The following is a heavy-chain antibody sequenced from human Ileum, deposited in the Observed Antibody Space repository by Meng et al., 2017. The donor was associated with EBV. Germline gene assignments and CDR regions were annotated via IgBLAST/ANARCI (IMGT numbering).Heavy chain of an antibody. V-gene: IGHV4-4*02. CDR1: GGSISRSDW. CDR3: ASSDYYRSDY. D-gene: IGHD3-22*01. J-gene: IGHJ4*02. Sequence: EPGPGLVKLSGALSLPAAVSGGSISRSDWWSWVRQPPGKGLEWIGETSHSGSTNYSPSLKSRVTISLDKSKNQLSLKLNSVTAADTAVYYCASSDYYRSDYWGQGTLVTVSS. CDR2: TSHSGST.